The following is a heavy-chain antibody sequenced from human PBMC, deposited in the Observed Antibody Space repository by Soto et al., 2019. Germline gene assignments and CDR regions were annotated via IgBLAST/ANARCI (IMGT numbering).Heavy chain of an antibody. Sequence: QLQLQESGPGLVKPSETLSLTCTVSGGSISSSSHYWGWIRQPPGKGLEWIGSIYYSGTTYYNPSLKSRVTISVDTSKNHFSLKASSVTAADTAVYFCARHADSGTYQPDYWGQGTLVTVSS. V-gene: IGHV4-39*01. CDR2: IYYSGTT. D-gene: IGHD1-26*01. J-gene: IGHJ4*02. CDR3: ARHADSGTYQPDY. CDR1: GGSISSSSHY.